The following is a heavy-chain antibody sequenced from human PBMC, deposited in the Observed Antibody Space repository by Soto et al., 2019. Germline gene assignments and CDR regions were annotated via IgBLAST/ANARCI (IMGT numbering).Heavy chain of an antibody. V-gene: IGHV3-23*01. CDR3: ASAGGSYGGGSFDY. J-gene: IGHJ4*02. CDR1: GFTFSSYA. CDR2: ISGRGGNT. Sequence: EVQLLESGGGLVQPGGSLRLSCAASGFTFSSYAMSWVRQAPGKGLEWVSAISGRGGNTYYADSVKGRFTISRDNSKNALYLQMNSRGAEDTAVDYCASAGGSYGGGSFDYWGQGTLVTVSS. D-gene: IGHD3-16*01.